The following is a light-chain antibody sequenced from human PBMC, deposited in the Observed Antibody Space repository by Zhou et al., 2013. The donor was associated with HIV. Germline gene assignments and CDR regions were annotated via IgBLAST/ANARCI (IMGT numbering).Light chain of an antibody. CDR1: QSISSW. CDR3: QQYNSNSPA. Sequence: DIQMTQSPSTLSASVGDRVTITCRASQSISSWLAWYQQKPGNAPKLLIYKASSLEIGVPSRFSGSESGTEFTLTINNLQPDDFATYYCQQYNSNSPAFGQGTKVEIK. CDR2: KAS. J-gene: IGKJ1*01. V-gene: IGKV1-5*03.